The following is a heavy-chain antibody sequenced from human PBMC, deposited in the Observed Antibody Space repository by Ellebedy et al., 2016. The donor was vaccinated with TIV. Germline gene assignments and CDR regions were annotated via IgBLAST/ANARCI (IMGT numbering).Heavy chain of an antibody. J-gene: IGHJ5*02. CDR1: GYSISSGYY. Sequence: GSLRLSCTVSGYSISSGYYWGWIRQPPGKGLEWIGSIYHSGSTYYNPSLKSRVTISVDTSKNQFSLKLSSVTAADTAVYYCARRGVRGTAMAKHPNWFDPWGQGTLVTVSS. D-gene: IGHD5-18*01. CDR3: ARRGVRGTAMAKHPNWFDP. V-gene: IGHV4-38-2*02. CDR2: IYHSGST.